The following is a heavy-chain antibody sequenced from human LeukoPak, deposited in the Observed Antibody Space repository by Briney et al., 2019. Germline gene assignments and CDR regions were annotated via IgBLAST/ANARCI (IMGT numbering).Heavy chain of an antibody. J-gene: IGHJ4*02. D-gene: IGHD5-18*01. CDR2: IWYDGSNK. CDR3: ARGRGYSYVSPYYFDY. V-gene: IGHV3-33*08. Sequence: GGSLRLSCAASGFTFSSYGMHWVRQAPGKGLEWVAAIWYDGSNKYYADSVKGRFTISRDNSKNTLYLQMNSLRAEDTAVYYCARGRGYSYVSPYYFDYWGQGTLVTVSS. CDR1: GFTFSSYG.